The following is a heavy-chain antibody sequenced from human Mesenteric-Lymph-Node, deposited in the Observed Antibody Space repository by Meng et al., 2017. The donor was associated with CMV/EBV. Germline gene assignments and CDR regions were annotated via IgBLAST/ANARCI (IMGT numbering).Heavy chain of an antibody. Sequence: GESLKISCEASGFTFSTYAMSWVRQAPGKGLEWVSYISSSGSTIYYADSVKGRFTISRDNAKNSLYLQMNSLRAEDTAVYYCARDCSSTSCYLGHYGMDVWGQGTTVTVSS. J-gene: IGHJ6*02. CDR2: ISSSGSTI. V-gene: IGHV3-11*01. D-gene: IGHD2-2*01. CDR1: GFTFSTYA. CDR3: ARDCSSTSCYLGHYGMDV.